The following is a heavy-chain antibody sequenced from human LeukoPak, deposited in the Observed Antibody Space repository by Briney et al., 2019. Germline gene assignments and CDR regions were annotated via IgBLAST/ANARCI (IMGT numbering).Heavy chain of an antibody. Sequence: PSETLSLTCTVSGGSISSADYYWSWIRQYPGKGLLEWIGYICYSGTTYYNPSLKSRLTISVDTPKNQFSLRLRSVTAADTAVYYCARKKDDGDYHIDYWGQGTPVTVSS. J-gene: IGHJ4*02. V-gene: IGHV4-31*03. CDR3: ARKKDDGDYHIDY. D-gene: IGHD4-17*01. CDR1: GGSISSADYY. CDR2: ICYSGTT.